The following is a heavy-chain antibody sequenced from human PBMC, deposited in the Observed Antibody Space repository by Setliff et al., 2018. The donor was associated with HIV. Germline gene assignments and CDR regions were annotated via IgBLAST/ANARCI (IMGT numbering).Heavy chain of an antibody. J-gene: IGHJ4*02. D-gene: IGHD2-2*01. CDR3: ARQISFGLAPDDGSRSGFEYFDY. Sequence: PGGSLRLSCAASGFTFSSYWMSWVRQAPGKGLEWVANIKQYGNEKHFVDSVMGRFTISRDNAKNSLSLQMSGLRAEDTAVYYCARQISFGLAPDDGSRSGFEYFDYWGQGTLVTVSS. CDR2: IKQYGNEK. V-gene: IGHV3-7*01. CDR1: GFTFSSYW.